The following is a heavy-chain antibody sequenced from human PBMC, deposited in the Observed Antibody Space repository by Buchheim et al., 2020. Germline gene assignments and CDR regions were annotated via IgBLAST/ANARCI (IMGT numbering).Heavy chain of an antibody. J-gene: IGHJ2*01. CDR3: ARVEQWLYWFFAL. CDR1: GYTFTGYY. V-gene: IGHV1-2*02. D-gene: IGHD6-19*01. Sequence: QMQLVQSGAEVKKPGASVKVSCKASGYTFTGYYIHWVRQAPGQGLEWMGWINPNSGDTNYAQKVQGRVTMTRDTSIRTAHMELSRLTSDDTAVYYCARVEQWLYWFFALWGRGTL. CDR2: INPNSGDT.